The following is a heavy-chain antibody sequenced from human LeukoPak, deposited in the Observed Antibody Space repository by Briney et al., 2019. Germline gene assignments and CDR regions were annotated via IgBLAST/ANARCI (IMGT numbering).Heavy chain of an antibody. D-gene: IGHD2-15*01. CDR1: GFTFNNFA. CDR2: IRSDGSSE. V-gene: IGHV3-33*08. Sequence: PGGSLRLSCAASGFTFNNFALDWVRQAPGKGLEWVAVIRSDGSSEYYADSVKGRFIISRDNSKNTLYLQMNSLRAEDTAMYYCARYCSGGTCYVGLIWGQGTLVTVSS. CDR3: ARYCSGGTCYVGLI. J-gene: IGHJ4*02.